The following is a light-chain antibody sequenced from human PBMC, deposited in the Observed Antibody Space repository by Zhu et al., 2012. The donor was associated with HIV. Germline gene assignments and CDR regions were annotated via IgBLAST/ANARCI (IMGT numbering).Light chain of an antibody. CDR3: HQYGSSPDT. CDR2: AAS. J-gene: IGKJ2*01. V-gene: IGKV3-20*01. Sequence: EIVLTQPPGTLSLSPGETVTLSCRASQKIGSSYLAWYQQKPGQAPRLLIYAASLRATDIPDRFSGSGSGTDFTLTVNRLEVEDFAVYYCHQYGSSPDTFGQGTKL. CDR1: QKIGSSY.